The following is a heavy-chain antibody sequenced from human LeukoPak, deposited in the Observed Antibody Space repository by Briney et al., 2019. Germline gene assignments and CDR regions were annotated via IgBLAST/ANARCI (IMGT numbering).Heavy chain of an antibody. CDR3: ARSRYDSSGYDY. J-gene: IGHJ4*02. D-gene: IGHD3-22*01. CDR1: GGSFSGYY. V-gene: IGHV4-34*01. Sequence: SGTLSLTCAVYGGSFSGYYWSWIRQPPGKGLEWIGEINHSGSTNYNPSLKSRVTISVDTSKNQFSLKLSSVTAADTAVYYCARSRYDSSGYDYWGQGTLVTVSS. CDR2: INHSGST.